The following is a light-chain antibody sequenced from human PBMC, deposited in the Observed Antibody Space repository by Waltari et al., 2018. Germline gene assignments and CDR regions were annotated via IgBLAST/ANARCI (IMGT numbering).Light chain of an antibody. CDR2: KAS. J-gene: IGKJ1*01. V-gene: IGKV1-5*03. Sequence: DIQMTQSPSTLSASVGDRVNITCRASQSISSWLAWYQQKPGKAPHLLIYKASTLESGVPSRFSGSASGTEFTLTISSLQPDDFATYYCQQYNTYSRTFGQGTKVEFK. CDR3: QQYNTYSRT. CDR1: QSISSW.